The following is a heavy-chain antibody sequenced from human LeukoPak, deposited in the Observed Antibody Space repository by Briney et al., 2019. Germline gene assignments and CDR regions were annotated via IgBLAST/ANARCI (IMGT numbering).Heavy chain of an antibody. J-gene: IGHJ3*02. CDR3: ARGEVYYDSGRGAFDI. CDR1: GGSISSHY. D-gene: IGHD3-22*01. Sequence: SETLSLTCTVSGGSISSHYWSWIRQPPGKGLEWIGYIYYSGSTNYNPSLRSRVTISVDTSKNQFSLKLSSVTAADTAVYYCARGEVYYDSGRGAFDIWGQGTMVTVSS. CDR2: IYYSGST. V-gene: IGHV4-59*11.